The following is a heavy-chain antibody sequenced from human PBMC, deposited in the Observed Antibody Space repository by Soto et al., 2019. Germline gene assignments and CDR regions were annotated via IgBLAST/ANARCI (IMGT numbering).Heavy chain of an antibody. D-gene: IGHD6-19*01. CDR2: IANNGDST. J-gene: IGHJ4*02. V-gene: IGHV3-64D*08. CDR1: GFTFNNFA. CDR3: AKRYGYNCGWYDY. Sequence: GGSLRLSCSASGFTFNNFAMHWVRQAPGKGLEFVSAIANNGDSTNYAEYVKGRFTISRDNSKNALYLHMSNLRAEDTAVYYCAKRYGYNCGWYDYWGQGTLVTVSS.